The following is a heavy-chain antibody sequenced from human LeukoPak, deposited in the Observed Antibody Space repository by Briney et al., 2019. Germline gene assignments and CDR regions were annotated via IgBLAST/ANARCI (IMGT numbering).Heavy chain of an antibody. CDR1: GFTVSSNY. Sequence: GGSLRLSCAASGFTVSSNYMAWVRQAPGKGLEWVSVIYSGGSTYYADSVEGRFIISRDNSRNTVFLEMNNLRVDDTAVYYCARDVRISGSSGTFDYWGQGTLVIVSS. CDR2: IYSGGST. V-gene: IGHV3-66*01. D-gene: IGHD3-10*01. J-gene: IGHJ4*02. CDR3: ARDVRISGSSGTFDY.